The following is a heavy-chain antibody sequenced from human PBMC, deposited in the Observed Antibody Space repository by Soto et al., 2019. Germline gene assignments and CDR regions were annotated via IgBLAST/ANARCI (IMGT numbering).Heavy chain of an antibody. J-gene: IGHJ6*02. CDR1: GGTFSSYA. D-gene: IGHD2-15*01. Sequence: QVQLVQSGAEVKKPGSSVKGSCKASGGTFSSYAISWVRQAPGQGLEWMGGIIPIFGTANYAQKFQGRVTITADESTSTAYMELSSLRSEDTAVYYCASPPGDCSGGSCPYYYYGMDVWGQGTTVTVSS. CDR3: ASPPGDCSGGSCPYYYYGMDV. CDR2: IIPIFGTA. V-gene: IGHV1-69*12.